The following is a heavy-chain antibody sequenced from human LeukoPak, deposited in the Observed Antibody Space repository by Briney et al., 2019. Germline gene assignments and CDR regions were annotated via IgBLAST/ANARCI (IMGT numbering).Heavy chain of an antibody. J-gene: IGHJ4*02. V-gene: IGHV3-7*03. Sequence: PGGSLRLSCAASGFTFSNYWMNWVRQAPGKGLEWVANIKQDGSEKYYVDSVKGRFTISRDNAKNTLYLQMNSLRAEDTAVYYCAKDLEHYYDSSGYNFDYWGQGTLVTVSS. CDR1: GFTFSNYW. CDR2: IKQDGSEK. CDR3: AKDLEHYYDSSGYNFDY. D-gene: IGHD3-22*01.